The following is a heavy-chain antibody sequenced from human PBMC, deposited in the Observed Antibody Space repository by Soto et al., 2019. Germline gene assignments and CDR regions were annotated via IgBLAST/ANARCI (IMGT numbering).Heavy chain of an antibody. CDR1: GGSINTFY. V-gene: IGHV4-4*07. CDR2: IFSSGST. J-gene: IGHJ4*02. CDR3: AREGSYSAYNFAHGIQLWSFDF. D-gene: IGHD5-12*01. Sequence: QVRLQESGPGLLKPSETLSLTCTVSGGSINTFYWSWVRQPAGKGLEWIGRIFSSGSTSFNPSLESRVAMSVDTSKNHFSLNLSSETAADMAVYYCAREGSYSAYNFAHGIQLWSFDFWGQGALVTVSS.